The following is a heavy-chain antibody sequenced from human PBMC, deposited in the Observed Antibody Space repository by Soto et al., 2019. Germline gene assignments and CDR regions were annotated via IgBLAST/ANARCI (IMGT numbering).Heavy chain of an antibody. CDR1: GYTFTSYG. CDR2: ISAYNGNT. D-gene: IGHD2-15*01. CDR3: ARHGCSGGSCYGFNSFSDAFDI. V-gene: IGHV1-18*01. Sequence: ASVKVSCKASGYTFTSYGISWVRQAPGQGLEWMGWISAYNGNTNYAQKLQGRVTMTTDTSTSTAYMELRSLRSDDTAVYYCARHGCSGGSCYGFNSFSDAFDIWGQGTMVTVSS. J-gene: IGHJ3*02.